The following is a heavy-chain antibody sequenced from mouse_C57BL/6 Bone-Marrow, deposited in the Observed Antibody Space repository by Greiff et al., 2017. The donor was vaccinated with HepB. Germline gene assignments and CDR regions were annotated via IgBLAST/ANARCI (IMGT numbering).Heavy chain of an antibody. CDR3: ARDRGYYYGSSYVWYFDV. CDR2: INYDGSST. J-gene: IGHJ1*03. CDR1: GFTFSDYY. D-gene: IGHD1-1*01. Sequence: EVKLVESEGGLVQPGSSMKLSCTASGFTFSDYYMAWVRQVPEKGLEWVANINYDGSSTYYLDSLKSRFIISRDNAKNILYLQMSSLKSEDTATYYCARDRGYYYGSSYVWYFDVWGTGTTVTVSS. V-gene: IGHV5-16*01.